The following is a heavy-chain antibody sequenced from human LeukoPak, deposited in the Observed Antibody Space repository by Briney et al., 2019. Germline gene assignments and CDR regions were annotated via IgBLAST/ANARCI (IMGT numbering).Heavy chain of an antibody. D-gene: IGHD3-22*01. CDR2: LYYSGST. CDR1: GGSISSYY. V-gene: IGHV4-59*01. Sequence: SETLSLTGTVSGGSISSYYWTWIRQPPGKGLEWIGSLYYSGSTNYNPSLKSRVTISVDTSKNQFSLKLSSVTDADTAVYYCARDQHYYDSRSMDVWVKGQRSPSP. J-gene: IGHJ6*03. CDR3: ARDQHYYDSRSMDV.